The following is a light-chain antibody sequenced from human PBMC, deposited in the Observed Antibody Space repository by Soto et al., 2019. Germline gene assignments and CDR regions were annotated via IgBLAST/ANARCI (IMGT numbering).Light chain of an antibody. CDR3: QQYGSLSWT. J-gene: IGKJ1*01. V-gene: IGKV3-20*01. Sequence: IVITQSPATLSVSRGERATLSFMASQSVSSSLAWYQHKPGQAPRLLIFGASGRATGIPDRFSGSGSGTDFTLTISRLEPEDFAVYYCQQYGSLSWTFGQGTKVDIK. CDR2: GAS. CDR1: QSVSSS.